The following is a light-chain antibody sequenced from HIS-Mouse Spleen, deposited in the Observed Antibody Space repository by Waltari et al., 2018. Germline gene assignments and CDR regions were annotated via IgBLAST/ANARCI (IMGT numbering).Light chain of an antibody. CDR1: SSDVGSYNL. V-gene: IGLV2-23*01. J-gene: IGLJ2*01. CDR2: EGS. CDR3: CSYAGSSTLV. Sequence: QSALTQPASVSGSPGQSITIPCPGTSSDVGSYNLVSWYQQHTGKAPKLMIYEGSKRPSGVSNRFSGSKSGNTASLTISGLQAEDEADYYCCSYAGSSTLVFGGGTKLTVL.